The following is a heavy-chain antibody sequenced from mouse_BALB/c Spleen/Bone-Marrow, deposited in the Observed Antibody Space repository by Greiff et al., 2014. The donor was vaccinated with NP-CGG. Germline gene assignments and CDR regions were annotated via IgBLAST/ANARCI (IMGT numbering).Heavy chain of an antibody. V-gene: IGHV1S135*01. D-gene: IGHD3-3*01. Sequence: VQLQQSGPELMKPGASVKISCKASGYSFTSYYMHWVKQSPGKSLEWIGYIDPFNGGTSYNQKFKGKATLTVDKSSSTAYMHLSTLTSEDSAVDYCAPRSRDIDVWGPGTTVTVSS. J-gene: IGHJ1*01. CDR2: IDPFNGGT. CDR3: APRSRDIDV. CDR1: GYSFTSYY.